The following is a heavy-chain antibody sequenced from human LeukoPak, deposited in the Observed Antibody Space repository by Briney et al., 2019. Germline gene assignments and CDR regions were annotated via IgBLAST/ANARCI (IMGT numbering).Heavy chain of an antibody. CDR2: ISSSSSTI. CDR1: GFTFSKYT. D-gene: IGHD3-22*01. J-gene: IGHJ3*02. V-gene: IGHV3-48*02. CDR3: ARGRSYYYDSSGYYSDAFDI. Sequence: GGSLRLSCAASGFTFSKYTMNWVRQASGRGLEWISDISSSSSTIYFADSVKGRFTISRDNAKNSLYLQMNSLRDEDTAVYYCARGRSYYYDSSGYYSDAFDIWGQGTVVTVSS.